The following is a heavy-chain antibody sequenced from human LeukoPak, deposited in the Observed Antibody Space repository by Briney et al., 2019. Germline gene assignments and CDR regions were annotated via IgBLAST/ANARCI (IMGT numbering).Heavy chain of an antibody. D-gene: IGHD6-19*01. CDR3: AREQWLAANWFDP. V-gene: IGHV4-61*01. CDR1: GGSVSSTSYY. CDR2: IHYSGST. Sequence: SETLSLTCPVSGGSVSSTSYYWNWIRQPPGKGLEWIGYIHYSGSTNHNPSLKGRVTISVDTSKNQFSLRLSSVTAADTAVYYCAREQWLAANWFDPWGQGTLVTVSS. J-gene: IGHJ5*02.